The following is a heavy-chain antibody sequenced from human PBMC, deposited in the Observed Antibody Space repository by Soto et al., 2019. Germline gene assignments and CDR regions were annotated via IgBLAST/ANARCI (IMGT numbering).Heavy chain of an antibody. D-gene: IGHD5-18*01. CDR3: ARGTGKYTYGYPNY. CDR2: ISIYNGDT. CDR1: GYTFTNYG. J-gene: IGHJ4*02. V-gene: IGHV1-18*01. Sequence: ASVKVSCKASGYTFTNYGITWVRQAPGQGLEWMGWISIYNGDTDYAQKLQGRVTMTTDTSTTTAYMELRSLRYDDTAVYYCARGTGKYTYGYPNYWGQGTLVTVSS.